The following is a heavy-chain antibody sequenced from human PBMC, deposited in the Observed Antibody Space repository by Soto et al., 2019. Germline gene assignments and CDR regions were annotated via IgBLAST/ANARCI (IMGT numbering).Heavy chain of an antibody. J-gene: IGHJ3*02. CDR1: GFTFSSYS. CDR2: ISSSSSTI. D-gene: IGHD6-19*01. CDR3: ARVVAVAGPDAFDI. V-gene: IGHV3-48*01. Sequence: EVQLVESGGGLVQPGGSLRLSCAASGFTFSSYSMNWVRQAPGKGLECVSYISSSSSTIYYADSVKGRFTISRDNAKNSLYLQMNSLRAEDTAVYYCARVVAVAGPDAFDIWGQGTMVTVSS.